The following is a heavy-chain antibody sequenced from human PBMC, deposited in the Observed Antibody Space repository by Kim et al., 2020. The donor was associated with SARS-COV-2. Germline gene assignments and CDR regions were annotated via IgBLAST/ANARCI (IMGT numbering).Heavy chain of an antibody. Sequence: GGSLRLSCAASGFTFSSYDMHWVRQVAGMGLEWVSAIGVAGDTYYAGSVKGRFTISRENAKNSFYLQMNSLRAGDTAVYYCARDLNYGLSGGLDVWGQGTTVTVSS. CDR2: IGVAGDT. J-gene: IGHJ6*02. D-gene: IGHD4-17*01. CDR1: GFTFSSYD. V-gene: IGHV3-13*04. CDR3: ARDLNYGLSGGLDV.